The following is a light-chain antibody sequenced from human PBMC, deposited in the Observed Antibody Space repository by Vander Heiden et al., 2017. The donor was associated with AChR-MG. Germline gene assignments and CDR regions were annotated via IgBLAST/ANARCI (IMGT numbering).Light chain of an antibody. CDR2: WAS. Sequence: DIVMTQSPDSLAVSLGERPNINCKSSQSVLYSSNNKNYLAWYQQKPGQPPKLLIYWASTRESGVPDRFSGSGSGTDFTLTISSLQAEDVAVYYCQQYFSTSGTFGQGTKLEIK. CDR1: QSVLYSSNNKNY. CDR3: QQYFSTSGT. J-gene: IGKJ2*02. V-gene: IGKV4-1*01.